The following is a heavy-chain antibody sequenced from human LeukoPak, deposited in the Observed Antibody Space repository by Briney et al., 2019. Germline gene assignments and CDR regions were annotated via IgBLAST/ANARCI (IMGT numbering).Heavy chain of an antibody. V-gene: IGHV4-34*01. CDR3: ARVKVGATEPFDY. CDR2: INHSEST. Sequence: ASETLSLTCAVYGGSFSGYYWSWIRQPPGKGLEWIGEINHSESTNYNPSLKSRVTISVDRSKNQFSLKLSSVTAADTAVYYCARVKVGATEPFDYWGQGTLVTVSS. J-gene: IGHJ4*02. D-gene: IGHD1-26*01. CDR1: GGSFSGYY.